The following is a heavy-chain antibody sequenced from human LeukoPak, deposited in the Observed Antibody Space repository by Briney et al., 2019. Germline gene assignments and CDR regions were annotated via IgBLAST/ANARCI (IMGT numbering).Heavy chain of an antibody. V-gene: IGHV1-46*01. J-gene: IGHJ5*02. CDR3: AREGRNREWFDP. CDR2: INPSGGST. CDR1: GYTFASYY. Sequence: ASVKVSCKASGYTFASYYMHWVRQAPGQGLEWMGIINPSGGSTSYAQKFQGRVTMTRDTSTSTVYMELSSLRSEDTAVYYCAREGRNREWFDPWGQETLVTVSS.